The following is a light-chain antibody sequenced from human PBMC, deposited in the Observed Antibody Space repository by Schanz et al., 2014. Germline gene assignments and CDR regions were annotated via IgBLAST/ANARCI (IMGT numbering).Light chain of an antibody. V-gene: IGKV3-15*01. CDR1: QSVSSK. CDR2: NAS. J-gene: IGKJ1*01. CDR3: QQYNNWPPGT. Sequence: EIVMTQFPATLSVSPGDRATLSCRASQSVSSKLAWFQQKPGQAPRLLIYNASTRATGIPARFSGSGSGTEFALTISNLQSEDFAVYYCQQYNNWPPGTFGQGTKVEIK.